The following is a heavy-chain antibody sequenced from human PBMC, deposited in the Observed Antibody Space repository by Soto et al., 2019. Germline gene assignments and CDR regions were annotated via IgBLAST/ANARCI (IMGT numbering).Heavy chain of an antibody. Sequence: QIQLVQSGAEVKKPGASVKVSCKASGYTFTTYGITWVRQAPGQGLEWMGWISAYDGNTNYAQKLQGRVSMTTDSSTSTAYMERRSLRSDDTAVYSCARDPATAYSSSSFDYWGQGTLVTVSS. CDR2: ISAYDGNT. J-gene: IGHJ4*02. D-gene: IGHD6-6*01. CDR1: GYTFTTYG. CDR3: ARDPATAYSSSSFDY. V-gene: IGHV1-18*04.